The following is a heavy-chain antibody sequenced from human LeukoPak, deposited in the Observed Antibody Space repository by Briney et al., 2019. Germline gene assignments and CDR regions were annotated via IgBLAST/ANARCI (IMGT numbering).Heavy chain of an antibody. CDR1: GGSISSSSYY. D-gene: IGHD2/OR15-2a*01. J-gene: IGHJ3*02. V-gene: IGHV4-39*07. Sequence: SETLSLTCTVSGGSISSSSYYWGWIRQPPGKGLEWIGSIYYSGSTYYNPSLKSRVTISVDTSKNQFSLKLSSVTAADTAVYYCARDSDPDSLSAFDIWGQGTMVTVSS. CDR3: ARDSDPDSLSAFDI. CDR2: IYYSGST.